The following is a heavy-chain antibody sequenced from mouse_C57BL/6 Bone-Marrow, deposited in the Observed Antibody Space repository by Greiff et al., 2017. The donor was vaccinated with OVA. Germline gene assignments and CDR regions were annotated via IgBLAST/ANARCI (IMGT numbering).Heavy chain of an antibody. D-gene: IGHD1-3*01. Sequence: VQLKQSGPGLVKPSQSLSLTCSVTGYSITSGYYWNWIRQFPGNKLEWMGYISYDGSNNYNPSLKNRISITRDTSKNQFFLKLNSVTTEDTATYYCALSSYYAMDYWGQGTSVTVSS. CDR3: ALSSYYAMDY. CDR2: ISYDGSN. J-gene: IGHJ4*01. V-gene: IGHV3-6*01. CDR1: GYSITSGYY.